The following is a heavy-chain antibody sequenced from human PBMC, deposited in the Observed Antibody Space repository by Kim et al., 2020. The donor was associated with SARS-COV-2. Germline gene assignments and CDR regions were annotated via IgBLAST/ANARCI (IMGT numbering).Heavy chain of an antibody. CDR3: AKDVLYVPGRGYFDS. D-gene: IGHD3-10*01. Sequence: EPVRRRFTISRDNSKNTLFLKMDSLRVEDTAVYYCAKDVLYVPGRGYFDSWGQGVLVTVSS. V-gene: IGHV3-23*01. J-gene: IGHJ4*02.